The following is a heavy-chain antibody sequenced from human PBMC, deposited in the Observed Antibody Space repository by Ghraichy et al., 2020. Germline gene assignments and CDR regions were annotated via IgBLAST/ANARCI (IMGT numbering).Heavy chain of an antibody. CDR3: AHVPTPVDTAMVEAYFDY. CDR1: GFSLSTSGVG. J-gene: IGHJ4*02. Sequence: SGPTLVKPTQTLTLTCTFSGFSLSTSGVGVGWIRQPPGKALEWLALIYWDDDKRYSPSLKSRLTITKDTSKNQVVLTMTNMDPVDTATYYCAHVPTPVDTAMVEAYFDYWGQGTLVTVSS. D-gene: IGHD5-18*01. V-gene: IGHV2-5*02. CDR2: IYWDDDK.